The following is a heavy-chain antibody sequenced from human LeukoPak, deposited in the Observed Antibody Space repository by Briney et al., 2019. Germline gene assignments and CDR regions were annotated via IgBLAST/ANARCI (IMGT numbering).Heavy chain of an antibody. CDR3: ARDLNRDGYNVNDY. D-gene: IGHD5-24*01. J-gene: IGHJ4*02. V-gene: IGHV1-2*02. Sequence: ASVKVSCKASGYTFTGYYIHWVRQAPGQGFEWMGWINPNNGGTNYAQKFQGRVTMTRDTSITTAHMEVSTLRSDDTAVYYCARDLNRDGYNVNDYWGQGTLVTVSS. CDR1: GYTFTGYY. CDR2: INPNNGGT.